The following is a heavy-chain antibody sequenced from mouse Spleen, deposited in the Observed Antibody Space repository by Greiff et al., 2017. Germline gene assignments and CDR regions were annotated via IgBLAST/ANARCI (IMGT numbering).Heavy chain of an antibody. J-gene: IGHJ4*01. CDR1: GFTFSSYT. CDR2: ISSGGSYT. Sequence: DVMLVESGGGLVKPGGSLKLSCAASGFTFSSYTMSWVRQTPEKRLEWVATISSGGSYTYYPDSVKGRFTISRDNAKNTLYLQMSSLKSEDTAMYYCTRDYYRSRGGYAMDYWGQGTSVTVSS. CDR3: TRDYYRSRGGYAMDY. V-gene: IGHV5-6-4*01. D-gene: IGHD2-14*01.